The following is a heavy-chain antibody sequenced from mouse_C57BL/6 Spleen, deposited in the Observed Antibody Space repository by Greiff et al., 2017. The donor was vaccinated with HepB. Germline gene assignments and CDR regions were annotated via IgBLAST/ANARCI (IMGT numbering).Heavy chain of an antibody. CDR2: IYPGSGST. J-gene: IGHJ4*01. CDR3: ARFYYYGSNYAMDY. V-gene: IGHV1-55*01. D-gene: IGHD1-1*01. CDR1: GYTFTTYW. Sequence: QVQLQQPGAELVKPGASVKMSCKASGYTFTTYWITWVKQRPGQGLEWIGDIYPGSGSTNYNEKFKSKATLTVDTSSSTAYMQLSSLTSEDSAVYYCARFYYYGSNYAMDYRGQGTSVTVSS.